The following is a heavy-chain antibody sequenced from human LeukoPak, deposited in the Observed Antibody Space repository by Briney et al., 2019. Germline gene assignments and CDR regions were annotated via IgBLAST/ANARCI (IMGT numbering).Heavy chain of an antibody. CDR3: TRDSSSDTSSYYYMDV. V-gene: IGHV3-53*01. CDR1: GFAVSSNY. Sequence: GGSLRLSCAASGFAVSSNYMNWVRQAPGKGLEWVSVIYTGDNTYYADSVKGRFTISRDKSKNTLYLQMNNLRAEDTAVYYCTRDSSSDTSSYYYMDVWGKGTTVTVSS. D-gene: IGHD2-2*01. J-gene: IGHJ6*03. CDR2: IYTGDNT.